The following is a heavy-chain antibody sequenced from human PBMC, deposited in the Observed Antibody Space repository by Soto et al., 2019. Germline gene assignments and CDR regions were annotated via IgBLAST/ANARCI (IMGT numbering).Heavy chain of an antibody. J-gene: IGHJ5*02. CDR3: ARDRIRYCSGGSCLHGGWFDP. D-gene: IGHD2-15*01. V-gene: IGHV1-46*01. CDR2: INPSGGST. Sequence: QVQLVQSGAEVKKPGASVKVSCKASGYTFTSYYMHWVRQAPGQGLEWMGIINPSGGSTSYAQKFQGRVTMTRDTSTSTVYMELSSLRSEDTAVYYCARDRIRYCSGGSCLHGGWFDPWGQGTLVTVSS. CDR1: GYTFTSYY.